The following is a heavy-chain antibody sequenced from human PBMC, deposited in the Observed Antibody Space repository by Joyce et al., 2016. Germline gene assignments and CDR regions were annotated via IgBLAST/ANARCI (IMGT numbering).Heavy chain of an antibody. J-gene: IGHJ2*01. CDR1: GGSVRSGNFY. Sequence: QVQLQESGPGLVKPSETLSLTCTVSGGSVRSGNFYWSWIRQPPGEGLEWIGYTFNSGSTKYNPSLQSRVIISEDASKNEFSLTVSSATAADTAVYYCARGSLYYYGSGSYRYWFFDIWGRGILVTVSS. CDR2: TFNSGST. D-gene: IGHD3-10*01. CDR3: ARGSLYYYGSGSYRYWFFDI. V-gene: IGHV4-61*01.